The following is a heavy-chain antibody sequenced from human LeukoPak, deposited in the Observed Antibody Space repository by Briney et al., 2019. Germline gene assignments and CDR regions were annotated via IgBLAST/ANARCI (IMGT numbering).Heavy chain of an antibody. J-gene: IGHJ4*02. V-gene: IGHV3-21*04. CDR1: GFTLSSYS. CDR2: ISSSSSYI. Sequence: PGGSLRPPCAASGFTLSSYSMNWVRQAPGKGLEWVSSISSSSSYIYYADSVKGRFTISRDNAKNSLYLQMDRLTVNETAGYYFARVGSSGFQGDYWGQGTAVTVSS. CDR3: ARVGSSGFQGDY. D-gene: IGHD3-22*01.